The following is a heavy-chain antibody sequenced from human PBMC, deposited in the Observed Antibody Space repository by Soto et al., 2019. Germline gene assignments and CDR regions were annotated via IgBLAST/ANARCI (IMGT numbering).Heavy chain of an antibody. J-gene: IGHJ5*02. CDR2: IYYSGST. CDR3: ARGSQMENWFDP. D-gene: IGHD2-8*01. Sequence: NPSETLSLTCTVSGGSISSGGYYWSWIRQHPGKGLEWIGYIYYSGSTYYNPSLKSRVTISVDTSKNQFSLKLSSVTAADTAVYYCARGSQMENWFDPWGQGTLVTVSS. CDR1: GGSISSGGYY. V-gene: IGHV4-31*03.